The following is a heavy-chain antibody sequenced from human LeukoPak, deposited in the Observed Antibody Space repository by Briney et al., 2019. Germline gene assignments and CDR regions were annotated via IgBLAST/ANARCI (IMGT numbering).Heavy chain of an antibody. D-gene: IGHD3-10*01. CDR1: GFTFSNAW. J-gene: IGHJ4*02. CDR3: TTGITMVRGVIHLIDY. Sequence: GSLRLSCAASGFTFSNAWMSWVRQAPGKGLEWVGRIICKTDGGTTDYAAPVKGRFTISRDDSKNTLYLQMNSLKTEDTAVYYCTTGITMVRGVIHLIDYWGQGTLVTVSS. V-gene: IGHV3-15*01. CDR2: IICKTDGGTT.